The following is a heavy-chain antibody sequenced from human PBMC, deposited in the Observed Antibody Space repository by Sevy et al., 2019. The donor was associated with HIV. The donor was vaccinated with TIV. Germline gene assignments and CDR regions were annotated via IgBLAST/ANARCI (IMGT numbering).Heavy chain of an antibody. CDR3: AREDGSRQYFQY. J-gene: IGHJ1*01. CDR2: ISTSGSII. Sequence: GGSLRLSCVASGFTFSSYEMHWVRQAPGKGLEWVSHISTSGSIIHYEDSVKGRFTISRDNAKNSLYLQMNSLRAEDTAVYYCAREDGSRQYFQYWGQGTLVTVSS. CDR1: GFTFSSYE. D-gene: IGHD6-13*01. V-gene: IGHV3-48*03.